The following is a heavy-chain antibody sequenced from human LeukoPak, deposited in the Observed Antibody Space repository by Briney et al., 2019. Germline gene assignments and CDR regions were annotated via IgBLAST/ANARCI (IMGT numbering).Heavy chain of an antibody. D-gene: IGHD2-21*01. Sequence: GRSLRLSCAASGFTFDDYAMHWVRQAPGKGLEWVSGISWNSGSIGYADSVKGRFTISRDNAKNSLYLQMNSLRAEDTALYYCAKGRPVARGEGYFDYWGQGTLVTVSS. CDR1: GFTFDDYA. CDR3: AKGRPVARGEGYFDY. CDR2: ISWNSGSI. V-gene: IGHV3-9*01. J-gene: IGHJ4*02.